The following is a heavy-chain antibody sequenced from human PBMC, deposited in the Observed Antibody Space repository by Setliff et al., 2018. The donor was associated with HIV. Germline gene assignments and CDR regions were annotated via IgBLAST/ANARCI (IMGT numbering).Heavy chain of an antibody. CDR1: GYTFSSYS. J-gene: IGHJ4*02. CDR2: ITPRGGSR. CDR3: ARDVDVYDILTGYHFDY. Sequence: ASVKVSCKASGYTFSSYSLHWVRQGPGQGLEWMGIITPRGGSRRYAQKFQGRLTMTRDMSTSTVHMDLSSLRPEDTAVYYCARDVDVYDILTGYHFDYWGQGTLVTVSS. D-gene: IGHD3-9*01. V-gene: IGHV1-46*01.